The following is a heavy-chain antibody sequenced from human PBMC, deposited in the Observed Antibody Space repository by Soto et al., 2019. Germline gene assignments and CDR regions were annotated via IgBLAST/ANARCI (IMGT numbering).Heavy chain of an antibody. Sequence: QVQLQQWGAGLLKPSETLSLTCAVSGGSFSGSYWSWIRQPPGKGLEWIGEINHSGSTNYNPSLKSRFTLLVDTSKNQFSLILTSVTAADTAVYYCARRYCSGGRCYSTPSRYYYLDVWGKGSTVTVSS. CDR1: GGSFSGSY. J-gene: IGHJ6*03. CDR3: ARRYCSGGRCYSTPSRYYYLDV. D-gene: IGHD2-15*01. V-gene: IGHV4-34*01. CDR2: INHSGST.